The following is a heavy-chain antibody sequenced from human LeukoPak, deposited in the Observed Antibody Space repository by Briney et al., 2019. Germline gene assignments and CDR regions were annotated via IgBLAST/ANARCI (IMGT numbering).Heavy chain of an antibody. V-gene: IGHV4-4*07. CDR1: GGSISSYY. J-gene: IGHJ3*02. D-gene: IGHD1-7*01. CDR2: IYTSGST. CDR3: ARVHPISTLELPRTDAFDI. Sequence: SGPGLVKPSETLSLTCTVSGGSISSYYWSWIRQPAGKGLEWIGRIYTSGSTNYNPSLKSRVTMSVDTSKNQFSLKLSSVTAADTAVYYCARVHPISTLELPRTDAFDIWGQGTMVTVSS.